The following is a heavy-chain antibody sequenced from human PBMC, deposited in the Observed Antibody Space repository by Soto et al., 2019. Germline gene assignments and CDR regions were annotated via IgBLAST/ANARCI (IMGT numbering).Heavy chain of an antibody. Sequence: ASETLSLTCTVSGGSISSGDYYWSWIRQPPGKGLEWIGYVYYSGSTYYNPSLKSRVTISVDTSKNQFSLKLSSVTAADTAVYYCAREGYSSSSPYYYYYGMDVWGQGTTVTVSS. CDR1: GGSISSGDYY. CDR2: VYYSGST. J-gene: IGHJ6*02. D-gene: IGHD6-6*01. CDR3: AREGYSSSSPYYYYYGMDV. V-gene: IGHV4-30-4*01.